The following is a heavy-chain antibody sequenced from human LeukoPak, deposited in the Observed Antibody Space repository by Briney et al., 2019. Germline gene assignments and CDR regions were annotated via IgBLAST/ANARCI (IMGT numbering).Heavy chain of an antibody. D-gene: IGHD1-20*01. CDR2: ISWNSDST. CDR3: ARDRRGITGTEWFDP. J-gene: IGHJ5*02. CDR1: GFTFSSYA. Sequence: PGGSLRLSCAASGFTFSSYAMSWVRQAPGKGPEWVAGISWNSDSTGYPDSVKGRFTISRDNAKNSLYLQMNSLRVEDTALYYCARDRRGITGTEWFDPWGQGTLVTVSS. V-gene: IGHV3-20*04.